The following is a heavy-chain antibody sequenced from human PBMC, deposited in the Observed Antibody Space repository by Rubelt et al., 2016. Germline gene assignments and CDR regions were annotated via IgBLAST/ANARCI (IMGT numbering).Heavy chain of an antibody. J-gene: IGHJ4*02. CDR3: AKDLLLWFGESPDY. CDR1: GFTFSSYG. CDR2: ISYDGSNK. Sequence: QVQLVESGGGVVQPGRSLRLSCAASGFTFSSYGMHWVRQAPGKGLEWVAVISYDGSNKYYADSVKGRFTISRDNSKNTLYLQMNSLRAEDTAVYYCAKDLLLWFGESPDYWGQGTLVTVSS. V-gene: IGHV3-30*18. D-gene: IGHD3-10*01.